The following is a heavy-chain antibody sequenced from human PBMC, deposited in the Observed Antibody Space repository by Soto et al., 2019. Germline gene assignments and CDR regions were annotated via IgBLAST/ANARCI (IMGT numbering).Heavy chain of an antibody. D-gene: IGHD2-15*01. J-gene: IGHJ4*02. CDR3: ATGGWYCRGGSCHFDY. CDR1: GFTFSDDA. V-gene: IGHV3-23*01. Sequence: EVQLLESGGGLVQPGESLRLSCAASGFTFSDDAMSWVRQAPGKGLEWVSGINDNGDTTHYADSVKGRFTISRDNTRNTMYLQMSILGGEDTAVYYCATGGWYCRGGSCHFDYWGQGTLVTVSS. CDR2: INDNGDTT.